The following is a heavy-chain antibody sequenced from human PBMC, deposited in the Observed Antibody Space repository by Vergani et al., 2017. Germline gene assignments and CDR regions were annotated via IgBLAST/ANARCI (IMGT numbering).Heavy chain of an antibody. J-gene: IGHJ6*02. D-gene: IGHD3-10*01. CDR3: ARIRSGLYYYGSGSPGGMDV. V-gene: IGHV2-70*01. CDR1: GFSLSTSGMC. Sequence: QVTLRESGPALVKPTQTLTLTCTFSGFSLSTSGMCVSWIRQPPGKALEWLALIDWDVDKYYSTSLKTRLTISKDTSKNQVVLTMTNMDPVDTATYYCARIRSGLYYYGSGSPGGMDVWGQGTTVTVSS. CDR2: IDWDVDK.